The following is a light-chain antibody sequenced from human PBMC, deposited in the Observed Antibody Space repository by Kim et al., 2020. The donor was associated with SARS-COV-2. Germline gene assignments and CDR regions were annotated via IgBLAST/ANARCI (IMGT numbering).Light chain of an antibody. CDR1: SSDVGGYNY. CDR3: SSYTSSSTRV. Sequence: GQLITISCTGTSSDVGGYNYVSWYQQHPGKAPKLMIYDVSNRPSGVSNRFSGSKSGNTASLTISGLQAEDEADYYCSSYTSSSTRVFGTGTKVTVL. V-gene: IGLV2-14*03. CDR2: DVS. J-gene: IGLJ1*01.